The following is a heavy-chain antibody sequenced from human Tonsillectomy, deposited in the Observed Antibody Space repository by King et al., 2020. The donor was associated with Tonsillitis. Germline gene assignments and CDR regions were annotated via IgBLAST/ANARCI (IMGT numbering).Heavy chain of an antibody. V-gene: IGHV3-30*01. J-gene: IGHJ4*02. Sequence: VQLVESGGGVVQPGRSLRLSCAASGFTFSSYAMHWVRQAPGKGLEWVAVISYDGSNKYYADSVKGRFTISRDNSKNTLYLQMNSLRTEDTAVYFCAGEQGLVPSPFDYWGQGTLVTVPS. CDR3: AGEQGLVPSPFDY. D-gene: IGHD6-19*01. CDR2: ISYDGSNK. CDR1: GFTFSSYA.